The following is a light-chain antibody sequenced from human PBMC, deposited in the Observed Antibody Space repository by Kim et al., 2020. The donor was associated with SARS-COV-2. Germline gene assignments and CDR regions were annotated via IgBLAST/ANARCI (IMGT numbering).Light chain of an antibody. CDR1: SSDVGGYNY. Sequence: QSAMTQPASVSGSPGQSITISCTGTSSDVGGYNYVSCYQQHPGKAPKLMIYDVSKRPSGVSNRFSGSKSGNTASLTISGLQAEDEADYYCSSYTSSSTFYVFGTGTKVTVL. J-gene: IGLJ1*01. CDR2: DVS. V-gene: IGLV2-14*01. CDR3: SSYTSSSTFYV.